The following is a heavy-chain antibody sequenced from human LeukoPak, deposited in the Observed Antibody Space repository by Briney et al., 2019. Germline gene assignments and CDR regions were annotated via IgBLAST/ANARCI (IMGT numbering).Heavy chain of an antibody. Sequence: GGSLRLSCAASGFTVISNYMSWVRQAPGKGLEWVSVIYSGGSTYSADSVKGRFTISRGNSKTTLYLQMNSLRAEDTAVYYCARGPTTAMAGVIDYWGQGTLVTVSS. CDR3: ARGPTTAMAGVIDY. D-gene: IGHD5-18*01. CDR1: GFTVISNY. V-gene: IGHV3-66*01. CDR2: IYSGGST. J-gene: IGHJ4*02.